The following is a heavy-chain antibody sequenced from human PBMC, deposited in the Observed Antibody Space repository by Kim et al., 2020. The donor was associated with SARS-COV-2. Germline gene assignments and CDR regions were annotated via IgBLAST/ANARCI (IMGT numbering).Heavy chain of an antibody. V-gene: IGHV3-30*02. D-gene: IGHD3-22*01. Sequence: SLKAQFPISRDNSKNTLYLQMNSLRAEDTAVYYCAKDRSGQAYYYYGMDVWGQGTTVTVSS. J-gene: IGHJ6*02. CDR3: AKDRSGQAYYYYGMDV.